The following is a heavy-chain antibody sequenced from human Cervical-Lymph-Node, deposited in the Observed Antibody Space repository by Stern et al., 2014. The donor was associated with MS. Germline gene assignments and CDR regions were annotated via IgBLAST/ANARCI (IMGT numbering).Heavy chain of an antibody. V-gene: IGHV1-69*06. CDR1: GGSFIHYA. D-gene: IGHD2-2*01. CDR2: ISPMFSTS. CDR3: AGPRYAF. J-gene: IGHJ1*01. Sequence: QVQLVQSGPEVKKPGSSVKVSCKASGGSFIHYAITWVRQAPGQGPEWMGDISPMFSTSNYAQKFQGTVTITADTSTTTAYMEINSMTSEATAVYYCAGPRYAFWGKGTLVIDSS.